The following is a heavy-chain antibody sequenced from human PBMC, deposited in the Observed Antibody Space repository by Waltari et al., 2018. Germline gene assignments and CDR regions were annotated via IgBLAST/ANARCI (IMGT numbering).Heavy chain of an antibody. CDR3: AKDGDYSLTEYDAFDV. CDR1: GFICRRHG. Sequence: VQLLESGGGVVQPGGSLRLYCAASGFICRRHGWPGVRQIPGKGLEWVAFISFDGKKIFDADSVRGRFTISRDNSNNIVFLQMNSLRPEDSGVYYCAKDGDYSLTEYDAFDVWGQGTVVTVSP. CDR2: ISFDGKKI. J-gene: IGHJ3*01. V-gene: IGHV3-30*02. D-gene: IGHD4-17*01.